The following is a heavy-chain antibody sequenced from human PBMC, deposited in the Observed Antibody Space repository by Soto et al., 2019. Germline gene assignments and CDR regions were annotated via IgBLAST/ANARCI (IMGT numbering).Heavy chain of an antibody. CDR3: AREASSSSERGFYYYGMDV. V-gene: IGHV3-33*01. D-gene: IGHD6-13*01. CDR1: GVTFSSYG. CDR2: IWYDGSNK. J-gene: IGHJ6*02. Sequence: PGGSLRLCCAASGVTFSSYGMHWVRQAPGKGLEWVAVIWYDGSNKYYADSVKGRFTISRDNSKNTLYLQMNSLRAEDTAVYYCAREASSSSERGFYYYGMDVWGQGTTVTVSS.